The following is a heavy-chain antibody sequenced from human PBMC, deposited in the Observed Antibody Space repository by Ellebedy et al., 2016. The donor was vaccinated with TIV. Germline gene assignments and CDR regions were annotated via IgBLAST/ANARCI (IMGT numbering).Heavy chain of an antibody. V-gene: IGHV3-7*03. Sequence: GESLKISCAASGFTFSNYLMTWVRPAPEKGLEWVAIIQHDGSEKYYVDSVKGRFTIARDNAKNSVHMQMNTLRAEDTGVYYCVRSDWGSADKWGQGTLVTVSS. CDR2: IQHDGSEK. CDR1: GFTFSNYL. J-gene: IGHJ4*02. CDR3: VRSDWGSADK. D-gene: IGHD7-27*01.